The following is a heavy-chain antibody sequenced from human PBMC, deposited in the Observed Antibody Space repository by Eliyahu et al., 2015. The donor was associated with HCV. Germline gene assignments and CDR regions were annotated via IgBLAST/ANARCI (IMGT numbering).Heavy chain of an antibody. CDR3: ARRFSGTYGRSAFDI. CDR1: GGXFXVYF. Sequence: QVQLQQWGAGLXKPSETLSLTCAVYGGXFXVYFWTWIRQAPGQGLEWIGEISHSGTTKYNPSLKSRVTISLDTSEKQFSLRLSPVTTADTAIYYCARRFSGTYGRSAFDIWGQGAVVTVSS. V-gene: IGHV4-34*01. J-gene: IGHJ3*02. D-gene: IGHD5-12*01. CDR2: ISHSGTT.